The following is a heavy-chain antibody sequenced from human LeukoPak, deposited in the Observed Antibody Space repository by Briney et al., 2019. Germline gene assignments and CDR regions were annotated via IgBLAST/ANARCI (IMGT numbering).Heavy chain of an antibody. CDR1: GYTFTGYY. J-gene: IGHJ4*02. CDR2: INPNSGGT. CDR3: ARRGIGSSGYYSDY. D-gene: IGHD3-22*01. Sequence: ASVKVSRKASGYTFTGYYMHWVRQAPGQGLEWMGRINPNSGGTNYAQEFQGRVTMTRDTSISTAYMELSRLRSDDTAVYYCARRGIGSSGYYSDYWGQGTLVTVSS. V-gene: IGHV1-2*06.